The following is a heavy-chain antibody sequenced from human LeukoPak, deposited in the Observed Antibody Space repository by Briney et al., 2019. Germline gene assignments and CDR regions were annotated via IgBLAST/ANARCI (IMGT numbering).Heavy chain of an antibody. CDR1: GFTFSSYS. CDR2: ISSSSSYI. J-gene: IGHJ4*02. Sequence: PGGSLRLSCAASGFTFSSYSMNWVRQAPGKGLEWVSSISSSSSYIHYADSVKGRFTISRDNAKNSLYLQMNSLRAEDTAVYYCARVNSGSYCLDYWGQGTLVTVSS. CDR3: ARVNSGSYCLDY. D-gene: IGHD1-26*01. V-gene: IGHV3-21*01.